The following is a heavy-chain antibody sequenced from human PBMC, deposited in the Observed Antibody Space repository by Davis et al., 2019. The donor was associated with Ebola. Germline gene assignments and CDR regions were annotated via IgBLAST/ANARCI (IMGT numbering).Heavy chain of an antibody. CDR1: GFTFSSYD. Sequence: GGSLRLSCAASGFTFSSYDMHWVRQATGKGLEWVSAIGTAGDTYYPGSVKGRFTISRENAKNSLYLQMNSLRAEDTAVYYCARVLPVFGVVGNYYYGMDVWGQGTTVTVSS. J-gene: IGHJ6*02. CDR3: ARVLPVFGVVGNYYYGMDV. CDR2: IGTAGDT. D-gene: IGHD3-3*01. V-gene: IGHV3-13*01.